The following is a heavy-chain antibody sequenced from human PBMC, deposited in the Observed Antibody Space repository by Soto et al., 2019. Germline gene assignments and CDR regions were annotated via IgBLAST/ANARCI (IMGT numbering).Heavy chain of an antibody. CDR1: GFTFSRYA. CDR2: ISYSDHST. J-gene: IGHJ6*02. V-gene: IGHV3-23*01. CDR3: ARGRPVRYYGMDV. D-gene: IGHD3-10*01. Sequence: EVQLWESGGGLVQPGGSLRLSCAASGFTFSRYAMNWVRQAPGKGLEWVSSISYSDHSTYYADSVKGRFTISRDNSKDTLYLQMNNLRAEDTAVYYCARGRPVRYYGMDVWGQGTTVTVSS.